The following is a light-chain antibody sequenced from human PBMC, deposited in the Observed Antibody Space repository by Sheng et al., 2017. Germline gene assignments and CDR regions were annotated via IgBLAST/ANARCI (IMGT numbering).Light chain of an antibody. CDR3: QQRGNWPLT. CDR2: DAS. Sequence: EIVLTQSPATLSLSPGEGATLSCRASQSLTSSLAWYQHKPGQAPRLLIYDASKGATGIPARFSGSGSGTDFTLTINRLEPEDSAVYYCQQRGNWPLTFGGGTKVEIK. J-gene: IGKJ4*01. V-gene: IGKV3-11*01. CDR1: QSLTSS.